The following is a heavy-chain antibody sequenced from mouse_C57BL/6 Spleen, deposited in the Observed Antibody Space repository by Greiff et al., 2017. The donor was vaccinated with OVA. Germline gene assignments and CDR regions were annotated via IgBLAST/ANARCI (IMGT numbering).Heavy chain of an antibody. V-gene: IGHV5-4*01. D-gene: IGHD3-3*01. J-gene: IGHJ3*01. Sequence: EVQLQESGGGLVKPGGSLKLSCAASGFTFSSYAMSWVRQTPEKRLEWVATISDGGSYTYYPDNVKGRFTISRDNAKNNLYLQMSHLKSEDTAMYYCARDREFSYWGQGTLVTVSA. CDR3: ARDREFSY. CDR2: ISDGGSYT. CDR1: GFTFSSYA.